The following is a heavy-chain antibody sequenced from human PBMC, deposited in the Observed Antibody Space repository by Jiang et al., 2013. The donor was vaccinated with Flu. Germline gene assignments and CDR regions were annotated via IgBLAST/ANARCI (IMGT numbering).Heavy chain of an antibody. CDR1: GYTFTSYG. D-gene: IGHD1-26*01. Sequence: GAEVKKPGASVKVSCKASGYTFTSYGISWVRQAPGQGLEWMGWISAYNGNTNYAQKLQGRVTMTTDTSTSTAYMELRSLRSDDTAVYYCARDYGGSYSGYYYYYYGMDVWGQGPRSPVSS. V-gene: IGHV1-18*01. J-gene: IGHJ6*02. CDR3: ARDYGGSYSGYYYYYYGMDV. CDR2: ISAYNGNT.